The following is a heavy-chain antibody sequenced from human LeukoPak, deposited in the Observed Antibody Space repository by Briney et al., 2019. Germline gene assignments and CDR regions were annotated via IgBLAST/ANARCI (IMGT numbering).Heavy chain of an antibody. CDR1: GFTFSDFY. CDR3: ARDRYYDFWDAFDI. J-gene: IGHJ3*02. Sequence: GGSLRLSCAVSGFTFSDFYMNWIRQAPGKGLEWVSYISSSGNRTYYADSVKGRFTISRDNAKNSLYLQMNSLRAEDTAVYYCARDRYYDFWDAFDIWGQGTMVTVSS. D-gene: IGHD3-3*01. V-gene: IGHV3-11*04. CDR2: ISSSGNRT.